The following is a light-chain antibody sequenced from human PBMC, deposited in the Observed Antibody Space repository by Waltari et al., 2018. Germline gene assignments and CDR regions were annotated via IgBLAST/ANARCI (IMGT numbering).Light chain of an antibody. J-gene: IGKJ5*01. CDR3: QQRSIWPPIT. Sequence: EIVLTQSPAPLSLSPGERAILSCRASQSVGSYLAWYQHKPGQAPRLLIYDASNRDTGVPARFSGIGSGTDFTLTISSLEPEDFAVYYCQQRSIWPPITFGQGTILDIK. CDR1: QSVGSY. V-gene: IGKV3-11*01. CDR2: DAS.